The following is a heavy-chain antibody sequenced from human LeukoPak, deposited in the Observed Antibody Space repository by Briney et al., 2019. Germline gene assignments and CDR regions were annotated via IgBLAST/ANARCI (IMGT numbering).Heavy chain of an antibody. D-gene: IGHD2-15*01. CDR1: GYSFTSYW. CDR2: IYPGDSDT. J-gene: IGHJ6*02. V-gene: IGHV5-51*01. Sequence: GESLKISCKGSGYSFTSYWIGWVRQMPGKGLEWMGIIYPGDSDTRYSPSFQGQVTISADKSISTAYLQWSSLKASDTAMYYCARVLSFTYYYYGMEVWGQGTTVTVSS. CDR3: ARVLSFTYYYYGMEV.